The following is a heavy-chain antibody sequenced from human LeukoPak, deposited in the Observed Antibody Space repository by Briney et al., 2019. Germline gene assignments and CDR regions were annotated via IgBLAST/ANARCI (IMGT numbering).Heavy chain of an antibody. CDR1: GYIFTTYY. V-gene: IGHV1-46*01. CDR3: ARGPGYNDDYYVDY. J-gene: IGHJ4*02. D-gene: IGHD5-18*01. Sequence: ASVKVSCTPSGYIFTTYYLHCVRQAPGQRLEWMGISNPRGGSTSYAQKFQGRVTMTRDTSTSTVYMDLSSLISDDTAVYYCARGPGYNDDYYVDYWGQGTLVSVSS. CDR2: SNPRGGST.